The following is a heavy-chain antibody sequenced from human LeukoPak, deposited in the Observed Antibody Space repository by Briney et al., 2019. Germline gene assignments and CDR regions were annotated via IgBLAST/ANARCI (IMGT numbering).Heavy chain of an antibody. CDR3: VTWRAAQSEFEH. D-gene: IGHD6-25*01. V-gene: IGHV3-7*01. CDR2: IKQDASYI. J-gene: IGHJ4*02. Sequence: PGGSLRLSCAASGFTFNNYAMSWVRQAPRKGLEWVASIKQDASYIEYVDSVKGRFTISRDNAKNSVHLQMNSLRGDDTAMYYCVTWRAAQSEFEHWGRGTLVTVSS. CDR1: GFTFNNYA.